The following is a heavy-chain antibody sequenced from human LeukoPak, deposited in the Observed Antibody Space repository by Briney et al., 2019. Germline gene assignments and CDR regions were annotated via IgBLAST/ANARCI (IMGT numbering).Heavy chain of an antibody. J-gene: IGHJ3*02. CDR2: IYYSGST. CDR1: GVSISSCY. V-gene: IGHV4-59*01. CDR3: VRGYYDSSGYSNTFDI. Sequence: PSETLSLTCSVSGVSISSCYWSWIRQPPGKGLEWIGFIYYSGSTNYNPSLKSRVTISADTSKNQFSLKLTSVTAADTAVYYCVRGYYDSSGYSNTFDIWGQGTMVTVSS. D-gene: IGHD3-22*01.